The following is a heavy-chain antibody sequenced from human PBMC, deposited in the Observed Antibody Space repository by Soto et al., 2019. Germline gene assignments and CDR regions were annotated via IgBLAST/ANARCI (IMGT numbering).Heavy chain of an antibody. J-gene: IGHJ6*02. V-gene: IGHV3-30-3*01. CDR1: GLTFSGYK. CDR2: ISEDGNNK. CDR3: AYNYGLDV. Sequence: GGSLRLSCAASGLTFSGYKMHWVRQAPGKGLEWVAVISEDGNNKYYADSVRGRFTISRDNSKNTLYLQMNSLRTEDTAVYYCAYNYGLDVWGQGTMVTVSS. D-gene: IGHD3-10*01.